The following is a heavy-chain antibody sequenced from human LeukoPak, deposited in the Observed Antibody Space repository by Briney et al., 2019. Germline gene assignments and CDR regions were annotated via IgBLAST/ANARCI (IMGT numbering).Heavy chain of an antibody. Sequence: PGGPLNPSCAASGFTFSNYGMPWFRKAPGKGLEWVAVISYDGSNKYYADSVKGRFTISRDNSKNTLYLQMNSLRVEDTAVYYCAKDAGSNWGQGTLVTVSS. V-gene: IGHV3-30*18. CDR2: ISYDGSNK. CDR3: AKDAGSN. CDR1: GFTFSNYG. J-gene: IGHJ4*02.